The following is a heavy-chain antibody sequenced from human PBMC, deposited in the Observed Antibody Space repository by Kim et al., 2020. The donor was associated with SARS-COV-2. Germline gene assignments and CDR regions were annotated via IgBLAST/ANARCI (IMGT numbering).Heavy chain of an antibody. CDR2: INHSGST. V-gene: IGHV4-34*01. J-gene: IGHJ3*02. CDR1: GGSFSGYY. Sequence: SETLSLTCAVYGGSFSGYYWSWIRQPPGKGLEWIGEINHSGSTNYNPSLKSRVTISVDTSKNQFSLKLSSVTAADTAVYYCARSPIAAHPFDIWGQGTMVTVSS. D-gene: IGHD6-6*01. CDR3: ARSPIAAHPFDI.